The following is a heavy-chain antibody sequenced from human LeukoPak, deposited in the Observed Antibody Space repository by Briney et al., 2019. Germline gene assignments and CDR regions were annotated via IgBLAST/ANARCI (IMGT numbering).Heavy chain of an antibody. V-gene: IGHV3-30*02. CDR1: GFTFSSYG. Sequence: GGSLRLSCAASGFTFSSYGMHWVRQAPGKGLEWVAFIRYDGSNKYYADSVKGRFIISRDDARNSLSLQMNSLRAEDTAVYYCAGSFGDVKNFWGQGTLVTVSS. J-gene: IGHJ4*01. CDR3: AGSFGDVKNF. CDR2: IRYDGSNK. D-gene: IGHD3-10*01.